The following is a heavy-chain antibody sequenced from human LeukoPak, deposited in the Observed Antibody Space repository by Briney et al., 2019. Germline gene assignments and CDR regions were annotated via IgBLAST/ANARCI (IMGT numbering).Heavy chain of an antibody. CDR2: INSDGSST. V-gene: IGHV3-74*01. CDR3: ACGGDRPPSPADY. Sequence: GGSLRLSCAASGFTFSSYWMHWVREAPGKGLVWVSRINSDGSSTSYADSVKGRFTISRDNAKNTLYLQMNSLRAEDTAVYYCACGGDRPPSPADYWGQGTLVTVSS. D-gene: IGHD2-21*01. J-gene: IGHJ4*02. CDR1: GFTFSSYW.